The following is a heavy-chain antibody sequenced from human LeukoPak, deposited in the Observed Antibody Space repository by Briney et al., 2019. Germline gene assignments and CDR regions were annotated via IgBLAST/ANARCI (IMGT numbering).Heavy chain of an antibody. CDR3: ASLGHYCSSTSCYGDY. Sequence: SVKVFCKASGGTFSSYAISWVRQAPGQGLEWMGGIIPIFGTANYAQKFQGRVTITTDESTSTAYMELSSLRSEDTAVYYCASLGHYCSSTSCYGDYWGQGTLVTVSS. D-gene: IGHD2-2*01. J-gene: IGHJ4*02. CDR2: IIPIFGTA. V-gene: IGHV1-69*05. CDR1: GGTFSSYA.